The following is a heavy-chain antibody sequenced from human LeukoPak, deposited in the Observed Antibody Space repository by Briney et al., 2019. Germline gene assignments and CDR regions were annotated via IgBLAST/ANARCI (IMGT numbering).Heavy chain of an antibody. CDR3: AKCPSVVPAASELDY. CDR1: GFTFSSYA. V-gene: IGHV3-23*01. J-gene: IGHJ4*02. D-gene: IGHD2-2*01. CDR2: ISGSGGST. Sequence: PGGSLRLSCAASGFTFSSYAMSWVRQAPGKGLEWVSAISGSGGSTYYADSVKGRFTISRDNSKNTLYLQMNSLRAEDTAVYYCAKCPSVVPAASELDYWGQGTLVTVSS.